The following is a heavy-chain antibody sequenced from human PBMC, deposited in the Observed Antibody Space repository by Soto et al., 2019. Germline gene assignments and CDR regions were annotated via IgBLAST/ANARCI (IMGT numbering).Heavy chain of an antibody. CDR2: IHPDGGHT. CDR3: ARGDNDY. Sequence: GASVKVSCKVSGYTFTNYYVQWVRQAPGQGLEWMGVIHPDGGHTTYSQKFQDRVTMTRDTFTSTIYMELSSLRSDDTAVYYCARGDNDYWGQGTLVTVSS. V-gene: IGHV1-46*01. CDR1: GYTFTNYY. J-gene: IGHJ4*02.